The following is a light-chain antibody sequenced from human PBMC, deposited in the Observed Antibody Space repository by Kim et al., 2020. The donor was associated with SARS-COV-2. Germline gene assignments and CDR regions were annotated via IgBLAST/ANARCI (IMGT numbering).Light chain of an antibody. J-gene: IGLJ1*01. CDR2: DVT. CDR1: RSDVGAYNY. CDR3: ISYTSSSTYV. Sequence: GQSITISCTGTRSDVGAYNYVSWYQQHPGKAPQPVIYDVTKRPSGVSNRFSGSKSGNVASLTISGLQAEDEADYYCISYTSSSTYVFGSGTKVTVL. V-gene: IGLV2-14*03.